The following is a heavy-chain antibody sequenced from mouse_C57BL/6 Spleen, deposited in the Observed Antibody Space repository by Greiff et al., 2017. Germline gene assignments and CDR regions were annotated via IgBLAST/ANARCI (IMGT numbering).Heavy chain of an antibody. V-gene: IGHV1-64*01. Sequence: QVQLQQPGAELVKPGASVKLSCKASGYTFTSYWMHWVKQRPGQGLEWIGMIHPNSGSTNYNEKFKSKATLTVDKSSSTAYMQLSSLTSEDSAVYYCARCVYYDPSYARDYWGQGTSVTVSS. CDR1: GYTFTSYW. CDR3: ARCVYYDPSYARDY. D-gene: IGHD2-4*01. CDR2: IHPNSGST. J-gene: IGHJ4*01.